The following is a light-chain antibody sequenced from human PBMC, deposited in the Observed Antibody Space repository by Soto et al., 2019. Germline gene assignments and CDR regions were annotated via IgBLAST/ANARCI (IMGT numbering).Light chain of an antibody. CDR1: SSDVGDFNY. V-gene: IGLV2-14*03. J-gene: IGLJ2*01. CDR3: SSYTRSITLK. CDR2: EVI. Sequence: QSALTQPASVSGSPGQSITISCTGTSSDVGDFNYVSWYQQHAGKAPKLLIHEVIKRPSGISDRFSGSKSGNTASLTISGLRTEDEADYYCSSYTRSITLKFGGGTKLTVL.